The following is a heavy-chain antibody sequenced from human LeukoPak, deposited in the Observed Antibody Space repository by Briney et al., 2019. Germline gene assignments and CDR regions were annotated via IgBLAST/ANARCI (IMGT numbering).Heavy chain of an antibody. CDR1: GYTFSDYV. V-gene: IGHV1-8*01. Sequence: ASVKVSCKTSGYTFSDYVINWVRQATGQGLEWMGWMNPNSGNTGYAQKFQGRVTMTRDTSMRTAYMELSSMSSEDTAVYYGTRGMIRGVQGPWGQGTLVTVSS. CDR2: MNPNSGNT. CDR3: TRGMIRGVQGP. J-gene: IGHJ5*02. D-gene: IGHD3-10*01.